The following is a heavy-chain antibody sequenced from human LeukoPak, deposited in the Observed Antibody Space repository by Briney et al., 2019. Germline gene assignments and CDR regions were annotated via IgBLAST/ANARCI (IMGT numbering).Heavy chain of an antibody. CDR2: INSDGSST. V-gene: IGHV3-74*01. CDR3: AGTAYYMDV. CDR1: GFTFNSYW. J-gene: IGHJ6*03. Sequence: GGSLRLSCAASGFTFNSYWMHWVRQAPGKGLVWVSRINSDGSSTIYADSVKGRFTISRDNAKNTLYLQMSSLRAEDTAVYYCAGTAYYMDVWGKGTTVTVSS.